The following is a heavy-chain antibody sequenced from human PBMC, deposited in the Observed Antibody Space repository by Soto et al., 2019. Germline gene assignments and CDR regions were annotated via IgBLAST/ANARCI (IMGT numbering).Heavy chain of an antibody. CDR2: INTDGSDT. Sequence: VQLVESGGGFVQPGGSLRLSCAASGFYFSGYWMHWVRQAPGKGLEWVSRINTDGSDTLYADSVKGRFTISRDNSKNTLYLQMSSLRAEDSAVYYCVRAAARGDSWGQGTRVTVSS. CDR1: GFYFSGYW. J-gene: IGHJ1*01. V-gene: IGHV3-74*03. D-gene: IGHD3-16*01. CDR3: VRAAARGDS.